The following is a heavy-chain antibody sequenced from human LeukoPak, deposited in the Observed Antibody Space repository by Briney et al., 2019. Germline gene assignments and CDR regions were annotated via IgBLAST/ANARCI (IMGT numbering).Heavy chain of an antibody. CDR3: ARSTPNYGMDV. Sequence: GGSLRLSCAASGFTFSSYEMTWVRQAPGKGLEWVSYISSSGSSIYYADSVKGRFTISRDKAKNSLFLQMNSLRAEDTAVYYCARSTPNYGMDVWGQGTTVTVSS. D-gene: IGHD5/OR15-5a*01. CDR2: ISSSGSSI. CDR1: GFTFSSYE. J-gene: IGHJ6*02. V-gene: IGHV3-48*03.